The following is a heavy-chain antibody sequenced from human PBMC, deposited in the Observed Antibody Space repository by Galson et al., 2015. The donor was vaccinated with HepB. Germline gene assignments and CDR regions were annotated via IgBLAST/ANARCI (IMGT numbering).Heavy chain of an antibody. Sequence: SLRLSCAASGFTFSSYSMNWVRQAPGKGLEWVSSISSSSSYIYYADSVKGRFTISRDNAKNSLYLQMNSLRAEDTAVYYCARGDYDFWSGSFRVVDYWGQGTLVTVSS. V-gene: IGHV3-21*01. CDR1: GFTFSSYS. CDR2: ISSSSSYI. J-gene: IGHJ4*02. CDR3: ARGDYDFWSGSFRVVDY. D-gene: IGHD3-3*01.